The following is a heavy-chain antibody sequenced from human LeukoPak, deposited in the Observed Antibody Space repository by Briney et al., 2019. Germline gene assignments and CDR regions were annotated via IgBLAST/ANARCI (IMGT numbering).Heavy chain of an antibody. Sequence: SETLSLTCAVDGGSFSGYYWSWIRQPPGKGLEWIGEINHSGGTNYNPSLKSRVTISVDTSKNQFSLKLSSVTAADTAVYYCARWRTYCSSTSCYAFDYWGQGTLVTVSS. CDR3: ARWRTYCSSTSCYAFDY. CDR1: GGSFSGYY. D-gene: IGHD2-2*01. V-gene: IGHV4-34*01. J-gene: IGHJ4*02. CDR2: INHSGGT.